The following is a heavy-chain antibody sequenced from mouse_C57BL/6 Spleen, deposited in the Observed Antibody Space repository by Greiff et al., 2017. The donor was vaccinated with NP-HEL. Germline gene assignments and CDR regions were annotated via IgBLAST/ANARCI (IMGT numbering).Heavy chain of an antibody. CDR1: GYTFTSYW. D-gene: IGHD2-4*01. Sequence: VQLQQPGAELVKPGASVKLSCKASGYTFTSYWMHWVKQRPGQGLEWIGMIHPNSGSTNYNEKFKSKATLTVDKSSSTAYMQLSSLTSEDSAVYDCARGGSTMITTRAMDYWGQGTSVTVSS. J-gene: IGHJ4*01. V-gene: IGHV1-64*01. CDR3: ARGGSTMITTRAMDY. CDR2: IHPNSGST.